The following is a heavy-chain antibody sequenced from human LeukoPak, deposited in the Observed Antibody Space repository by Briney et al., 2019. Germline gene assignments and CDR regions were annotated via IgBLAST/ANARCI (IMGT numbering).Heavy chain of an antibody. Sequence: SETLSLTCTVSGGSISSYYWSWIRQPPGKRLEWIGHIYYSGSTNYNPSLKSRVTISVDTSKNQFSLKLSSVTAADTAVYYCARHVTISGPYDASDIWGQGTMVTVSP. D-gene: IGHD5-24*01. J-gene: IGHJ3*02. CDR3: ARHVTISGPYDASDI. CDR2: IYYSGST. CDR1: GGSISSYY. V-gene: IGHV4-59*01.